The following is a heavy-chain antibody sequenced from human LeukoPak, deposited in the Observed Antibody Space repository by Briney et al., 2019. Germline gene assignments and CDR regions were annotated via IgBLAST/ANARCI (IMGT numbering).Heavy chain of an antibody. CDR3: AKVVGLDY. CDR1: GLNLNNLA. CDR2: IRDRGGGT. V-gene: IGHV3-23*01. Sequence: PGGSLRLSCAASGLNLNNLAMSWVRQAPGKGLEWVAAIRDRGGGTYYADSVKGRFTISRDNSKNMLYLQMNSLRAEDTAVYYCAKVVGLDYWGQGTLVTVSS. J-gene: IGHJ4*02.